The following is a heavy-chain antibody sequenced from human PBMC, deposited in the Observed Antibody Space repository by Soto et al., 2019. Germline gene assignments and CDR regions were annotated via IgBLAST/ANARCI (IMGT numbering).Heavy chain of an antibody. CDR2: INPNSGGT. Sequence: QVQLVQSGAEVKKPGASVKVSCKPSGYTFAGYHIHWVRQAPGQGLEWMGWINPNSGGTNYAQRFQGWVTMTRDTSISTAYMELNRLRSDDTAVYYCSLGGAYNLAFETWGQGTLVTVS. D-gene: IGHD3-3*02. CDR1: GYTFAGYH. CDR3: SLGGAYNLAFET. V-gene: IGHV1-2*04. J-gene: IGHJ5*02.